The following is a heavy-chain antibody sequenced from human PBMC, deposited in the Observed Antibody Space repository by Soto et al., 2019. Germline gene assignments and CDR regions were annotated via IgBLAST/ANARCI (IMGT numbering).Heavy chain of an antibody. Sequence: ASVKVSCKASGGTFSSYAISWVRQAPGQGLEWMGGIIPIFGTANYAQKFQGRVTITADKSTSTAYMELSSLRSEDTAVYYCARARETYYYDSSGYYYTPYPDYWGQGTLVTVS. D-gene: IGHD3-22*01. CDR2: IIPIFGTA. CDR1: GGTFSSYA. CDR3: ARARETYYYDSSGYYYTPYPDY. V-gene: IGHV1-69*06. J-gene: IGHJ4*02.